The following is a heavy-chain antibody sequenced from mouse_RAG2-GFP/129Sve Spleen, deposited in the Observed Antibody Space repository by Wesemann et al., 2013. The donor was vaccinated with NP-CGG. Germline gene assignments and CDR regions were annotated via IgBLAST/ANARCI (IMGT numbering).Heavy chain of an antibody. CDR2: IRSKANNHAT. D-gene: IGHD2-4*01. CDR3: TRGDYDVAY. J-gene: IGHJ3*01. Sequence: EVKLEESGRRLGATWEGSMKLSCAASGFTFSDAWMDWVRQSPEKGLEWVAEIRSKANNHATYYAESVKGRFTISRDDSKSSVYLQMNSLRAEDTGIYYCTRGDYDVAYWGQGTLVTVSA. CDR1: GFTFSDAW. V-gene: IGHV6-6*01.